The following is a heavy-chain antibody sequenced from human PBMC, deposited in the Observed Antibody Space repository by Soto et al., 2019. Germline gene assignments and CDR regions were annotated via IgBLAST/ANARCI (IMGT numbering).Heavy chain of an antibody. D-gene: IGHD3-3*01. CDR1: GFTFSSYG. V-gene: IGHV3-33*01. J-gene: IGHJ6*02. Sequence: QPGGSLRLSCAASGFTFSSYGMHWVRQAPGKGLEWVAVIWYDGSNKYYADSVKGRFTISRDNSKNTLYLQMNSLRAEDTALYYFARDRFHKGNYYYYYGMDVWGQGTTVTVSS. CDR3: ARDRFHKGNYYYYYGMDV. CDR2: IWYDGSNK.